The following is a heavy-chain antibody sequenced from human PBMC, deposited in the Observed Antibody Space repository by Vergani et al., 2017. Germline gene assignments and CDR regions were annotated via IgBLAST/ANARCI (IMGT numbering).Heavy chain of an antibody. CDR1: GGSFSGYY. J-gene: IGHJ4*02. Sequence: QVQLQQWGAGLLKPSETLSLTCAVYGGSFSGYYWSWIRQPPGKGLEWIGEINHSGSTNYNPSLKSRVTISVDTSKNQFSLKRSSVTAADTAVYYCARGPSTRYYYDSSGYLPFGYWGQGTLVTVSS. V-gene: IGHV4-34*01. D-gene: IGHD3-22*01. CDR3: ARGPSTRYYYDSSGYLPFGY. CDR2: INHSGST.